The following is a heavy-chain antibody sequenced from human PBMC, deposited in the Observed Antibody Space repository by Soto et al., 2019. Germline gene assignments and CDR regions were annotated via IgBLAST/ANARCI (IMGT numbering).Heavy chain of an antibody. J-gene: IGHJ4*02. CDR3: ARDKATREGAAHLSRGLDY. D-gene: IGHD6-6*01. CDR1: GYSISSGYY. Sequence: PSETLSLTCAVSGYSISSGYYWGWIRQPPGKGLEWIGSIYHSGSTYYNPSLKSRVTISVDTSKNQFSLKLSSVTAADTAVYYCARDKATREGAAHLSRGLDYWGQGTLVTVSS. V-gene: IGHV4-38-2*02. CDR2: IYHSGST.